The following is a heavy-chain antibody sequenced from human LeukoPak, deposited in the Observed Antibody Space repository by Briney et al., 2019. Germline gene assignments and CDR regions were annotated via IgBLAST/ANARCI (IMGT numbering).Heavy chain of an antibody. J-gene: IGHJ4*02. CDR2: ISSSSSYI. V-gene: IGHV3-21*01. CDR3: ARDRWELSSIDY. D-gene: IGHD1-26*01. CDR1: GFTFSSYS. Sequence: GGSLRLSCAASGFTFSSYSMNWVRQAPGKGLEWVSSISSSSSYIYYAGSVKGRFTISRDNAKNSLYLQMNSLRAEDTAVYYCARDRWELSSIDYWGQGTLVTVSS.